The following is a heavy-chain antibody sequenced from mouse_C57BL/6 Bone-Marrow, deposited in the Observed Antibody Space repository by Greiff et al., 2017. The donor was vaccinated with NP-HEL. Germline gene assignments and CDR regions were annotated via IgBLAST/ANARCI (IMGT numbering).Heavy chain of an antibody. V-gene: IGHV5-17*01. CDR1: GFTFSDYG. J-gene: IGHJ1*03. CDR2: ISSGSSTI. Sequence: EVKVVESGGGLVKPGGSLKLSCAASGFTFSDYGMHWVRQAPEKGLEWVAYISSGSSTIYYADKVKGRFTISRDNAKNTLILQMTSLRSEDTAMYYCARGGLRRDWYFDVWGTGTTVTVSS. D-gene: IGHD2-4*01. CDR3: ARGGLRRDWYFDV.